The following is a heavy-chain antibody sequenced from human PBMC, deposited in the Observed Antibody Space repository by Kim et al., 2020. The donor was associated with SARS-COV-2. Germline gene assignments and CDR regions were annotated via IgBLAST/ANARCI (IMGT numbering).Heavy chain of an antibody. CDR2: ISSSSSYI. J-gene: IGHJ3*02. V-gene: IGHV3-21*04. CDR1: GFTFSSYS. D-gene: IGHD2-15*01. Sequence: GGSLRLSCAASGFTFSSYSMNWVRQAPGKGLEWVSSISSSSSYIYYADSVKGRFTISRDNAKNSLYLQMNSLRAEDTAVYYCARDSHYLGYCSGGSCYQGAFDIWGQGTMVTVSS. CDR3: ARDSHYLGYCSGGSCYQGAFDI.